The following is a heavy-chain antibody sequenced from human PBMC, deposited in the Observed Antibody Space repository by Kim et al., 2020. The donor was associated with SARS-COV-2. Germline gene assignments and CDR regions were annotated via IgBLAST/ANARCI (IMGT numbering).Heavy chain of an antibody. CDR3: ASYYGVNCGTVLSCRIDY. CDR1: GFTFSSYG. CDR2: ISYDGSNK. J-gene: IGHJ4*02. D-gene: IGHD4-17*01. Sequence: GGSLRLSCAASGFTFSSYGMHWVRQAPGKGLEWVAVISYDGSNKYYADSVKGRFTISRDNSKNTLYLQMNSLRAEDTAVYYCASYYGVNCGTVLSCRIDYWGQGTLVTVSS. V-gene: IGHV3-33*05.